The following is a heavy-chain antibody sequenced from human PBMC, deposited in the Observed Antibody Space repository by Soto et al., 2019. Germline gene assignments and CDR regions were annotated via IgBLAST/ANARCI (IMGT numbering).Heavy chain of an antibody. CDR2: MSFDGTTK. D-gene: IGHD1-26*01. Sequence: QVQLVESGGGVAQPGRSLRLSCAASGFTFSTFAMHWFRQAPGKGLEWVAVMSFDGTTKFYADSVKGRFTVSRNNSQNTLHLQVNSLREEDTVVYYCAREGPEAFRSTWHFDYWGQGTLVTVSS. CDR1: GFTFSTFA. J-gene: IGHJ4*02. CDR3: AREGPEAFRSTWHFDY. V-gene: IGHV3-30-3*01.